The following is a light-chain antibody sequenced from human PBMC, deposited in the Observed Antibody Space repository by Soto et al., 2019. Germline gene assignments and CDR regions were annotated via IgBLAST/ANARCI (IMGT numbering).Light chain of an antibody. V-gene: IGKV3D-15*01. CDR1: QSVSSN. Sequence: EIVMTQSPATLSLSPGERATLSCRASQSVSSNLAWYQQKPGQAPRLLIYGASTRATGVPARISGSGSGTEFTLTISSLKSEDFAVYYCQQFRNWPWTFGQGTKVDIK. J-gene: IGKJ1*01. CDR2: GAS. CDR3: QQFRNWPWT.